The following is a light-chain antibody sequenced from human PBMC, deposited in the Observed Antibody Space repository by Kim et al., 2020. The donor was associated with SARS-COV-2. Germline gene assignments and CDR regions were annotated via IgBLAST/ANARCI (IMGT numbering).Light chain of an antibody. Sequence: QRVTISCTGSSSNIGAGFDVHWYQQLPGTAPKLLIYDNTNRPSGVPDRFSGSKSGTSASLGITGLQAEDEADYYCQSYDSSLSGSVFGGGTKLTVL. CDR2: DNT. J-gene: IGLJ3*02. CDR3: QSYDSSLSGSV. V-gene: IGLV1-40*01. CDR1: SSNIGAGFD.